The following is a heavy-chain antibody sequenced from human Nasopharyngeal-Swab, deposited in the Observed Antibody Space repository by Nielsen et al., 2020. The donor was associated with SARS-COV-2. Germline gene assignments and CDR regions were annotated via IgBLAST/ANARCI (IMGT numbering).Heavy chain of an antibody. CDR3: AREAFDSTTYYYYMDV. CDR2: IGTAGDT. CDR1: GFTFSSYD. V-gene: IGHV3-13*01. Sequence: GGSLRLSCAASGFTFSSYDMHWVRQATGKGLEWVSAIGTAGDTYYPGSAKGRFTISRENAKNSLYLQMNSLRAGDTAVYYCAREAFDSTTYYYYMDVWGKGTTVTVSS. D-gene: IGHD1-1*01. J-gene: IGHJ6*03.